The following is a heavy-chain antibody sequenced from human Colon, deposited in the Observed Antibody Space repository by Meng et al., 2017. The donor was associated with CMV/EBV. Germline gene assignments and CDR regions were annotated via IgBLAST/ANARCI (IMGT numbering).Heavy chain of an antibody. V-gene: IGHV3-23*01. CDR1: GFTFNNYA. D-gene: IGHD3/OR15-3a*01. Sequence: GESLKISCGASGFTFNNYAMSWVRQAPGKGLEWVSGISGGGSTTYYAGSVKGRFTISRDNSRNTLYPQMNSLRADDTAVYYCAKGPDYSYFWTASDWGQGALVTVSS. CDR3: AKGPDYSYFWTASD. CDR2: ISGGGSTT. J-gene: IGHJ4*02.